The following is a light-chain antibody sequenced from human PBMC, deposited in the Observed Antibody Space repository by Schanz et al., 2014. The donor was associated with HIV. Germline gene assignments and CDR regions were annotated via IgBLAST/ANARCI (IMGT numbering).Light chain of an antibody. Sequence: QSALTQPRSVSGSPGQSVTISCSGTRSDVGGYDRVSWYQHRPGKAPKLLIYDVDQRPSGVPDRFSGSKSGNTASLSISGLQAEDEADYYCQSYDTSLSGVLFGGGTKLTVL. CDR1: RSDVGGYDR. CDR3: QSYDTSLSGVL. J-gene: IGLJ2*01. CDR2: DVD. V-gene: IGLV2-11*01.